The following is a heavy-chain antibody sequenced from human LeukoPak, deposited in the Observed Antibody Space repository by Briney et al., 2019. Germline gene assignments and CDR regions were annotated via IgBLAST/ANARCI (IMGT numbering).Heavy chain of an antibody. CDR2: LRYDGNNE. J-gene: IGHJ4*02. CDR1: GFTFNNYV. CDR3: ASRPTGFDWGPFDY. V-gene: IGHV3-30*02. D-gene: IGHD5-12*01. Sequence: GGSLRLSCAASGFTFNNYVIHWVRQPPGKGLEWVAFLRYDGNNEYYADSVKGRFTFSRDNSKNTLFLQMNSLRAEDTAVYYCASRPTGFDWGPFDYWGQGTLVTVSS.